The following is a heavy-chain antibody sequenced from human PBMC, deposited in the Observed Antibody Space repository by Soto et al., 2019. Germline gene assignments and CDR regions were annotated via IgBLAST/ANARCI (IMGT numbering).Heavy chain of an antibody. CDR1: GFNFSSYS. CDR2: ISSSSSTI. D-gene: IGHD3-16*01. J-gene: IGHJ4*02. V-gene: IGHV3-48*02. CDR3: VYAGVSGLDY. Sequence: EVQLVESGGGLVQPGGSLRLSCAASGFNFSSYSMNWVRQAPGKGLEWVSYISSSSSTIYYADSVKGRFTISRYNAKNSLYLQMNSLRDEDTAVYYCVYAGVSGLDYWGQGTLVTVSS.